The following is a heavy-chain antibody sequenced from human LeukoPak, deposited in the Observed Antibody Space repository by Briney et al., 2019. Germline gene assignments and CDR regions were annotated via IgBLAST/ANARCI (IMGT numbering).Heavy chain of an antibody. Sequence: GRSLRLSCAASGFSFSTYGMHWVRQAPGKGLEWVAMIWYDASGQHYADSVKGRFTISRDTSKNTLYLQMNSLRAEDTAVYFCARDSLYDDNGYYHYFDYWGQGTLVTVRS. J-gene: IGHJ4*02. CDR3: ARDSLYDDNGYYHYFDY. V-gene: IGHV3-33*01. D-gene: IGHD3-22*01. CDR2: IWYDASGQ. CDR1: GFSFSTYG.